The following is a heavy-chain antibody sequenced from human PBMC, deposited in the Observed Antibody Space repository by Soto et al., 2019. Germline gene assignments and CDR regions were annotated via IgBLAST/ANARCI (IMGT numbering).Heavy chain of an antibody. CDR2: IDPSGSYT. V-gene: IGHV5-10-1*01. J-gene: IGHJ4*01. Sequence: PGESLKISCKGSGYSFTSYWISWVRQMPGKGLEWMGRIDPSGSYTNYSPSFQGHVTISADKSISTAYLQWSSLKASDTAMYYCARRDYYDSSGYANWGQGTLVTVS. D-gene: IGHD3-22*01. CDR3: ARRDYYDSSGYAN. CDR1: GYSFTSYW.